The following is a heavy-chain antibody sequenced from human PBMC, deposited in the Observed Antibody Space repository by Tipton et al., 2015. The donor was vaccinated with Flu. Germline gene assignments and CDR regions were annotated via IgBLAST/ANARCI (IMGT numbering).Heavy chain of an antibody. CDR2: LYYSGST. V-gene: IGHV4-39*07. CDR1: DDSISSGRYY. CDR3: ARDAGDFGGNPLAFDI. J-gene: IGHJ3*02. D-gene: IGHD4-23*01. Sequence: LRLSCTVSDDSISSGRYYWSWIRQPPGKGLEWIANLYYSGSTYYNPSLKSRVTISMDTSKSHFFLRLTSVTAADTAVYYCARDAGDFGGNPLAFDIWGQGTMVTVSS.